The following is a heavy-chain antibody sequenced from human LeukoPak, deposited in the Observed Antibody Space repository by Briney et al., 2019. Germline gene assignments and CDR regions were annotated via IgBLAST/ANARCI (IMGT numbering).Heavy chain of an antibody. Sequence: ASVKVSCKVSGSTLTELSMHWVRQAPGKGLEWMASFDPEDGETIYAQNLQGRVTMTDDTSIDTAYMELSSLRSEDTAVYYCATDKTGEGYYMDVWGKGTTVTVSS. V-gene: IGHV1-24*01. CDR2: FDPEDGET. CDR3: ATDKTGEGYYMDV. D-gene: IGHD3-10*01. CDR1: GSTLTELS. J-gene: IGHJ6*03.